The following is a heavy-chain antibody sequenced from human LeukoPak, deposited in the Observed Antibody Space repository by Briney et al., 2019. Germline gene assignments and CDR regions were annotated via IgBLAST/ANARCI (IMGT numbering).Heavy chain of an antibody. CDR1: GW. Sequence: GGTLRLSCAASGWMHWVRQAPGKGLVWVSGINHDGTGTYYADSVKGRFTISRDNAKNTVYLQMNSLSAEDTAVYYCASVFESWGQGFLVTVSS. CDR3: ASVFES. V-gene: IGHV3-74*01. J-gene: IGHJ4*02. CDR2: INHDGTGT.